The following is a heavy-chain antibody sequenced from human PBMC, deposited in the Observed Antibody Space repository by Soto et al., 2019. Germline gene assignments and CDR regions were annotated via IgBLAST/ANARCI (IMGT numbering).Heavy chain of an antibody. CDR3: ARGLRCVDYADYCYFDD. CDR1: GYMFTSYG. CDR2: INSYNGDT. J-gene: IGHJ4*02. V-gene: IGHV1-18*01. D-gene: IGHD4-17*01. Sequence: GXSVKVSCNTSGYMFTSYGSRLVRQAPGLGLEWMGWINSYNGDTKSAQKVKVRVTMTTDTSTTTVYMELRGLRSDDTAVYYCARGLRCVDYADYCYFDDWGQGTLVTVSS.